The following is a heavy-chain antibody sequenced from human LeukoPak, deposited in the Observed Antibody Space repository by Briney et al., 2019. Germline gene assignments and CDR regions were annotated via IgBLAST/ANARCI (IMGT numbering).Heavy chain of an antibody. CDR2: IQNNGNNK. V-gene: IGHV3-30*02. D-gene: IGHD6-13*01. CDR1: GFTFSNFG. J-gene: IGHJ4*02. CDR3: AKVDSSSWGIFDY. Sequence: GGSLRLSCTASGFTFSNFGMHWVRQAPGEGLEWVAFIQNNGNNKYYADSVKGRFTISRDNSKNTVYLQMNSLRSEDTAVYFCAKVDSSSWGIFDYWGQGTLVAVSS.